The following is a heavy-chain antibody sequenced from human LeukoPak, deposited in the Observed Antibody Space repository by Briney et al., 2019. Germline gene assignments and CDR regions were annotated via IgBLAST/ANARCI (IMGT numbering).Heavy chain of an antibody. CDR3: ARSDSSGYIDY. CDR1: GGSISNHY. CDR2: FHSSGST. J-gene: IGHJ4*02. V-gene: IGHV4-4*07. D-gene: IGHD3-22*01. Sequence: SETLSLTCTVSGGSISNHYWNRIRQPAGKGLGWIGRFHSSGSTNYTPFLKSRVTISVDTSKNQFSLKLSSVTAADTAVYYCARSDSSGYIDYWGQGILVTVSS.